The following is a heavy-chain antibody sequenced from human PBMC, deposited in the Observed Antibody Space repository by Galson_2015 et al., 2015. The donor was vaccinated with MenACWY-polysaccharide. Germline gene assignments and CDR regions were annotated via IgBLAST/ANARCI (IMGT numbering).Heavy chain of an antibody. D-gene: IGHD4-17*01. CDR1: GYTFTSYA. V-gene: IGHV7-4-1*01. Sequence: SVKVSCKASGYTFTSYAMNWVRQAPGQGLEWMGWINTNTGHPTYAQGFTARVVFSLDTSVSTAYLQIRSLKAEDTAVYYCARDSKQKVTTVPTGRFDYWGQGTLVTVSS. CDR2: INTNTGHP. J-gene: IGHJ4*02. CDR3: ARDSKQKVTTVPTGRFDY.